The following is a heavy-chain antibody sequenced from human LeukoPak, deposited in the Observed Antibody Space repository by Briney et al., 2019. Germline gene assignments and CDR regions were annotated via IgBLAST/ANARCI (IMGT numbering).Heavy chain of an antibody. V-gene: IGHV3-21*01. J-gene: IGHJ3*02. CDR3: ARANYYYDSSGYRDAFDI. CDR2: ISSSSSYI. Sequence: GGSLRLSCAASGFTFSSYSTNWVRQAPGKGLERVSSISSSSSYIYYADSVKGRFTISRDNAKNSLYLQMNSLRAEDTAVYYCARANYYYDSSGYRDAFDIWGQGTMVTVSS. CDR1: GFTFSSYS. D-gene: IGHD3-22*01.